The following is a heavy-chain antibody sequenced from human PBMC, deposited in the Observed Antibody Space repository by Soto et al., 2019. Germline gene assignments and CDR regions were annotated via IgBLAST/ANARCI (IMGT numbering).Heavy chain of an antibody. CDR2: MDPNSGDT. V-gene: IGHV1-8*01. CDR1: GYTFSSYH. J-gene: IGHJ4*02. D-gene: IGHD4-17*01. CDR3: ARAHNSGDVDY. Sequence: QVQLVQSGAEVKEPGASVKVSCKSSGYTFSSYHMNWVRQATGQGLEWMGSMDPNSGDTIFAQKFQGXXTXAXXTSISTAYMDLSSLTFDDKAVYYCARAHNSGDVDYWGQGTLVTVSS.